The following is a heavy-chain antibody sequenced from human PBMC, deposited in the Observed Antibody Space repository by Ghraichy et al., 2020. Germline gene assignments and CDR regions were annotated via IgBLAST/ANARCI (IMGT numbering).Heavy chain of an antibody. V-gene: IGHV3-23*01. CDR3: VKYVLVMRYFDWLGAFDV. Sequence: GGSLRLSCAASGFTFSSYAMGWVRQPPGKGLEWVSIISGSGSSTYYADSVRGRFTISRDNSKNMLYVQMNYLRAEDSAIYYCVKYVLVMRYFDWLGAFDVWGRGTMVTVYS. D-gene: IGHD3-9*01. J-gene: IGHJ3*01. CDR2: ISGSGSST. CDR1: GFTFSSYA.